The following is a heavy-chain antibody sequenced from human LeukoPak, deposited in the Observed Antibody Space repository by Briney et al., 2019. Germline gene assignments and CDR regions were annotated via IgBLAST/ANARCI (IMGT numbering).Heavy chain of an antibody. Sequence: GGSLRLSCAASGFTFSSYAMHWVRQAPGKGLEWVAVISYDGSNKYYADSVKGRFTISRDNSKNTLYLQMNSLRAEDTAVYYCAVTVVGTAEFWGQGTLVTVSS. CDR3: AVTVVGTAEF. J-gene: IGHJ4*02. D-gene: IGHD5-18*01. CDR2: ISYDGSNK. V-gene: IGHV3-30*04. CDR1: GFTFSSYA.